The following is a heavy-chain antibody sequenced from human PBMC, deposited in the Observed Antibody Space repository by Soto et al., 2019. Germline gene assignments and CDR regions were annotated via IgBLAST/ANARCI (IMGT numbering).Heavy chain of an antibody. V-gene: IGHV3-23*01. D-gene: IGHD1-26*01. J-gene: IGHJ4*02. CDR2: VSIGGST. CDR1: GFTFSSYA. Sequence: DVQLLESGGGLVQPEGSLRLSCAASGFTFSSYAMGWVRQGPGKGLEWVAVVSIGGSTHYADSVRGRFTISRDNSKNTLSLQMNSLTAADTAVYFCAKRRRAGGHFDYWGQGALVTVSS. CDR3: AKRRRAGGHFDY.